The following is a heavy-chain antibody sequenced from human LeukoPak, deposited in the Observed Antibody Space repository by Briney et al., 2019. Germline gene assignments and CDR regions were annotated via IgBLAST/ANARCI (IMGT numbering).Heavy chain of an antibody. Sequence: ASVKVSCKASGYTLRSYGVSWVRQAPGQGLEWMGWISAYNGNTNSAQNFQGRVTMTTDTSTNTAYMELRSLRSDDTAIYYCARALPYDFWSGYQDYWGRGTLVTVSS. J-gene: IGHJ4*02. CDR1: GYTLRSYG. CDR3: ARALPYDFWSGYQDY. CDR2: ISAYNGNT. V-gene: IGHV1-18*01. D-gene: IGHD3-3*01.